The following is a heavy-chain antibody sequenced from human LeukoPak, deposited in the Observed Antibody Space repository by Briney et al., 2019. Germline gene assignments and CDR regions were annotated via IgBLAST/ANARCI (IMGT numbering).Heavy chain of an antibody. CDR2: IYYTGST. V-gene: IGHV4-59*01. Sequence: SETLSLTCTVSGDSISSYYWSWIRQPPGKGLEWIGCIYYTGSTNYNPSLKSRVTISVDTSKNQFSLKLSSVTAADTAVHYCATGRAYSSVDYWGQGTLVTVSS. J-gene: IGHJ4*02. CDR1: GDSISSYY. CDR3: ATGRAYSSVDY. D-gene: IGHD6-19*01.